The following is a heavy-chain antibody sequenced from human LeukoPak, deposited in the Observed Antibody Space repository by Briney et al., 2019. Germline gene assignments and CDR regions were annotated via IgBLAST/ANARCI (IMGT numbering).Heavy chain of an antibody. CDR2: IYYSGST. V-gene: IGHV4-59*02. CDR1: GGSVSSYY. D-gene: IGHD2-15*01. Sequence: SETLSLTCTVSGGSVSSYYWTWIRQPPGKGLEWIGYIYYSGSTKYNPSLKSPVAISLDTSKNQFSLKLSSVTAADTAVYYCARGSPPRLPICLWGQGNLVTLSS. CDR3: ARGSPPRLPICL. J-gene: IGHJ4*02.